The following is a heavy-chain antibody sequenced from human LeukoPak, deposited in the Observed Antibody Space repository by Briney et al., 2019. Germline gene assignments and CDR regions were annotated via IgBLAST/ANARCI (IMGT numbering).Heavy chain of an antibody. CDR1: GYTFTSYG. D-gene: IGHD1-1*01. V-gene: IGHV1-2*02. Sequence: GASVKVSCKASGYTFTSYGISWVRQAPGQGLEWMGSINPNSGFTNYAQRFQGRVTMTRDTSISTVYMELSRLTSDDTAVYSCARDGGNWYVGYWGQGTLVTVSS. CDR3: ARDGGNWYVGY. CDR2: INPNSGFT. J-gene: IGHJ4*02.